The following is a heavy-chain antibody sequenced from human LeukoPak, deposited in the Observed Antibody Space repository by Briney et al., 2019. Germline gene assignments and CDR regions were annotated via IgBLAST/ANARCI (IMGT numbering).Heavy chain of an antibody. D-gene: IGHD2-2*01. CDR3: ARRRPRSTSCYYYY. V-gene: IGHV4-34*01. Sequence: PSETLSLTCAVYGGSFSGYYWSWIRQPPGKGLEWIGEINHNGSTNYNPSLKSRVTISVDTSKNQFSLKLSSVTAADTAVYYCARRRPRSTSCYYYYWGQGTLVTVSS. CDR1: GGSFSGYY. CDR2: INHNGST. J-gene: IGHJ4*02.